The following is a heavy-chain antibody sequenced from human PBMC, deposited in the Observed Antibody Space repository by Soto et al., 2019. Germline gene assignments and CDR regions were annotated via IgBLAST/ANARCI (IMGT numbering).Heavy chain of an antibody. CDR3: ARSLEGTTVTNWFDP. Sequence: QVQLVQSGAEVKKPGSSVKVSCKASADTFNSYSLSWLRQAPGQRLEWMGGITPVFGTADYAQSFEDRLTITADDSTSTVYMELSSLRSDDTAVSYCARSLEGTTVTNWFDPWCQGALVTVSS. D-gene: IGHD4-17*01. J-gene: IGHJ5*02. CDR1: ADTFNSYS. V-gene: IGHV1-69*01. CDR2: ITPVFGTA.